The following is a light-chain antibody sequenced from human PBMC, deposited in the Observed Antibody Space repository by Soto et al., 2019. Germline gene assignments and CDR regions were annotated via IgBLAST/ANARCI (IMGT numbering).Light chain of an antibody. CDR3: QQYNSYSPT. CDR1: QSISSW. Sequence: DIQMTQSPSPLSASVGDRVTITCRASQSISSWLAWYQQKPGKAPKLMIYKASSLESGVPSRFSGSGSGTELTLTISSLQPDDVATYSCQQYNSYSPTLGHGTKVDIK. V-gene: IGKV1-5*03. CDR2: KAS. J-gene: IGKJ1*01.